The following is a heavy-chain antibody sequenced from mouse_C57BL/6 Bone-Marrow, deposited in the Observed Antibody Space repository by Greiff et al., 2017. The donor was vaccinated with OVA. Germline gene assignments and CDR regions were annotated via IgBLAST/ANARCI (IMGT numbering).Heavy chain of an antibody. Sequence: EVQVVESGAELVKPGASVKLSCTASGFNIKDYYMHWVKQRTEQGLEWIGRIDPEDGETKYAPKFQGKATITADTSSNTAYLQLSSLTSEDTAVYYCAITTVVESPGAMDYWGQGTSVTVSS. CDR1: GFNIKDYY. J-gene: IGHJ4*01. V-gene: IGHV14-2*01. CDR3: AITTVVESPGAMDY. D-gene: IGHD1-1*01. CDR2: IDPEDGET.